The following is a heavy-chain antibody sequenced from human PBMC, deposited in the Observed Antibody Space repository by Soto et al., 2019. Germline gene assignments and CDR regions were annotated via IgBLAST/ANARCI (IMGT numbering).Heavy chain of an antibody. J-gene: IGHJ4*02. D-gene: IGHD3-10*01. CDR3: ARLGMPGNFDY. CDR2: IYYSGST. V-gene: IGHV4-59*08. CDR1: GGSISSYY. Sequence: QVQLQESGPGLVKPSETLSLTCTVSGGSISSYYWSWIRQPPGKGLEWIGYIYYSGSTNYNPSLKSRVTISVDTSKNQFSLKLSSVTAADTAVYYCARLGMPGNFDYWGQGTLVTVSS.